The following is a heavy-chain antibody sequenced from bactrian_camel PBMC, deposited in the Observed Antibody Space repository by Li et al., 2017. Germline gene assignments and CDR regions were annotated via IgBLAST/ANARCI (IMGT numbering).Heavy chain of an antibody. V-gene: IGHV3-2*01. D-gene: IGHD5*01. J-gene: IGHJ4*01. Sequence: VQLVESGGGSVQAGGSVRLTCSVTGVTYSPYCVGWFRQAPGKGLEWESSISSRGTRKYYSESVKGRVTISRDNAKNTLYLQLNNLKTEDTAMYFCASLYNRYYGQGTQVTVS. CDR2: ISSRGTRK. CDR1: GVTYSPYC.